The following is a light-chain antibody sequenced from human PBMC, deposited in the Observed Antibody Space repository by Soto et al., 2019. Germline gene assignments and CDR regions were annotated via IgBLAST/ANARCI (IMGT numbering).Light chain of an antibody. V-gene: IGKV2-28*01. CDR3: MQALQTPPT. J-gene: IGKJ2*01. CDR1: QSLLHSNGYNY. Sequence: DIVMTQSPLSLPVTPGEPASISCRSSQSLLHSNGYNYLDWNLQKPGQSPQLLIYLGSNRASGVPDRFSGSGSGTDFTLKISRVEAEDVGVYYSMQALQTPPTFGQGTKLEIK. CDR2: LGS.